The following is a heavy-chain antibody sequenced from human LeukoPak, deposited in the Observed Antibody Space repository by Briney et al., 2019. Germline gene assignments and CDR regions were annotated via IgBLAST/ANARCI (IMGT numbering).Heavy chain of an antibody. D-gene: IGHD6-13*01. J-gene: IGHJ4*02. Sequence: SETLSLTCTVSGGSVSSSNYYWSWIRQPPGKGLEWIGYIYYSGSTNYNPSLKSRVTISVDTSKNQFSLKLSSVTAADTAVYYCARDEGIAAAGHFDYWGQGTLVTVSS. CDR3: ARDEGIAAAGHFDY. CDR2: IYYSGST. CDR1: GGSVSSSNYY. V-gene: IGHV4-61*01.